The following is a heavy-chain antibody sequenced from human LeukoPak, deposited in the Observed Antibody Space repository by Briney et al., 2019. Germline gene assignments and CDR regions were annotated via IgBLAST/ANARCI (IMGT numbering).Heavy chain of an antibody. D-gene: IGHD6-6*01. V-gene: IGHV4-34*01. CDR3: ARVGSSSRYFDY. J-gene: IGHJ4*02. CDR2: INHSGST. Sequence: PSETLSLTCAVYGGSFSGYYWSWIRQPPGKGLEWIGEINHSGSTYYNPSLKSRVTISVDRSKNQFSLKLSSVTAADTAVYYCARVGSSSRYFDYWGQGTLVTVSS. CDR1: GGSFSGYY.